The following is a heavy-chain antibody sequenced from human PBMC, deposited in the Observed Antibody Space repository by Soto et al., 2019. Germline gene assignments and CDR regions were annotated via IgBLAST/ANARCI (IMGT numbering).Heavy chain of an antibody. CDR1: GFTFSSYW. CDR3: ARDPDTAMAYYYYYYMDV. V-gene: IGHV3-74*01. J-gene: IGHJ6*03. Sequence: EVQLVESGGGLVQPGGSLRLSCAASGFTFSSYWMHWVRQAPGKGLVWVSRINSDGSSTSYADSVKGRFSISRDNAKNTLYLQMNSLRAEDTAVYYCARDPDTAMAYYYYYYMDVWGKGTTVTVSS. CDR2: INSDGSST. D-gene: IGHD5-18*01.